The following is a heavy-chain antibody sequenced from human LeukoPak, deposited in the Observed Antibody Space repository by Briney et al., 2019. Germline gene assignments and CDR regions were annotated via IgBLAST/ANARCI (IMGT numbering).Heavy chain of an antibody. CDR2: IYYSGST. Sequence: SETLSLTCTVSGGSISSSSYYWGWIRQPPGKGLEWIGSIYYSGSTYYNPSLKSRVTISVNTSKNQFSLKLSSVTAADTAVYYCARGYSSSWVRGVVLDYWGQGTLVTVSS. CDR1: GGSISSSSYY. CDR3: ARGYSSSWVRGVVLDY. V-gene: IGHV4-39*07. D-gene: IGHD6-13*01. J-gene: IGHJ4*02.